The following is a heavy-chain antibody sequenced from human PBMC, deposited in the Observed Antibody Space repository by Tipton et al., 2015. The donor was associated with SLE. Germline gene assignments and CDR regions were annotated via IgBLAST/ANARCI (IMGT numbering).Heavy chain of an antibody. Sequence: QLVQSGAEVKKPGASVRVSCKASGYTFTNYGVSWVRQAPGQGLEWMGWINAQKGSTKYGQNIQGRVTMTTDTSTSTAYMDLRSLRSDDTAVYYCARGGSGWYVDHWGQGTLVTVSS. D-gene: IGHD6-19*01. J-gene: IGHJ4*02. CDR1: GYTFTNYG. CDR2: INAQKGST. V-gene: IGHV1-18*01. CDR3: ARGGSGWYVDH.